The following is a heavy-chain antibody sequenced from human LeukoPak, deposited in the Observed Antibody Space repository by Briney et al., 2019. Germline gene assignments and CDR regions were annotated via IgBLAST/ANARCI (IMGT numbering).Heavy chain of an antibody. V-gene: IGHV4-34*01. CDR3: ASVDTAMFYYFDY. D-gene: IGHD5-18*01. CDR1: GGSFSGYY. J-gene: IGHJ4*02. CDR2: INHSGGT. Sequence: PSETLSLTCAVYGGSFSGYYWSWIRQPPGKGLEWIGEINHSGGTNYNPSLKSRVTISVDTSKNQFSLKLSSVTAADTAVYHCASVDTAMFYYFDYWGQGTLVTVSS.